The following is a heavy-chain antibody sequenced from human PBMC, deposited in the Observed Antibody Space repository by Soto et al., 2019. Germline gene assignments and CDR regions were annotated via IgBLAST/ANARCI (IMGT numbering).Heavy chain of an antibody. V-gene: IGHV3-9*01. CDR2: ISWNSGSI. CDR1: GFTFDDYA. CDR3: AKDVYYYDRPGAFDI. D-gene: IGHD3-22*01. J-gene: IGHJ3*02. Sequence: PGGSLRLSCAASGFTFDDYAMHWVRQAPGKGLEWVSGISWNSGSIGYADSVKGRFTISRDNAKNSLYLQMNSLRAEDTALYYCAKDVYYYDRPGAFDIWGQGTMVTVSS.